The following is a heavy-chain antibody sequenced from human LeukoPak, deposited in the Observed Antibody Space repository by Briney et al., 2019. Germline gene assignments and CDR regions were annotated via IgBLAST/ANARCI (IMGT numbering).Heavy chain of an antibody. Sequence: PGGSLRLSCAASGFIFSDYGMHWVRQAPGKGLEWVAVISYDGSNKYYADSVKGRFTISRDNSKNTLYLQMNSLRAEDTAVYYCARESPMAGRGFDYWGQGTLVTVSS. V-gene: IGHV3-30*19. D-gene: IGHD6-19*01. CDR1: GFIFSDYG. CDR3: ARESPMAGRGFDY. CDR2: ISYDGSNK. J-gene: IGHJ4*02.